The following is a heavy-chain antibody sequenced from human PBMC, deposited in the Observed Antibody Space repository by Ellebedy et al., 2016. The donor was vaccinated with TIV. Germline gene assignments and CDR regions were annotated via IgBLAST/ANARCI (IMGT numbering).Heavy chain of an antibody. CDR1: GYRFRTYW. CDR3: ARQHDYGDYSFGI. CDR2: VYPADSDT. J-gene: IGHJ4*02. Sequence: GESLKISXKALGYRFRTYWIGWVRQTAGKGLEWMGVVYPADSDTRYSPSFQGQVTISADKSISTAYLQWSSLKASDTAMYYCARQHDYGDYSFGIWGQGALVTVSS. V-gene: IGHV5-51*01. D-gene: IGHD4-17*01.